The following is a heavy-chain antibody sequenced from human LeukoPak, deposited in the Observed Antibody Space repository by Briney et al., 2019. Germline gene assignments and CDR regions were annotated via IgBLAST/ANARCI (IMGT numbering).Heavy chain of an antibody. CDR2: IYPGDSDT. V-gene: IGHV5-51*01. J-gene: IGHJ4*02. D-gene: IGHD2-2*01. CDR3: ATSPVVPAALGYFDY. CDR1: GYSFTSYW. Sequence: GESLKISCKGSGYSFTSYWIGWVRQMPGKGLEWMGIIYPGDSDTRYSPSFQGQVTISADKSISTAYLQWSSLKASDTAMYYCATSPVVPAALGYFDYWGQGTLVTVSS.